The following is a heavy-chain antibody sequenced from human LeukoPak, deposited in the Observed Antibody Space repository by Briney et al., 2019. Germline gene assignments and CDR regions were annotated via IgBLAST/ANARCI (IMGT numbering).Heavy chain of an antibody. CDR1: GYTFTSYG. Sequence: ASVKVSCKASGYTFTSYGISWVRQAPGQGLEWMGWISGYNGNTNYAQKLQGRVTMTTDTSTSTAYMELRSLISDDTAVYYCARDPSYSSSYHNWFDPWGQGTLVTVSS. V-gene: IGHV1-18*01. J-gene: IGHJ5*02. D-gene: IGHD6-13*01. CDR3: ARDPSYSSSYHNWFDP. CDR2: ISGYNGNT.